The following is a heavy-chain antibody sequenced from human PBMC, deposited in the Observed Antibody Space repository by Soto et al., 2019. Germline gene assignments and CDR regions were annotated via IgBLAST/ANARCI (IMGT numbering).Heavy chain of an antibody. D-gene: IGHD6-13*01. CDR3: ARGSSWLCDY. J-gene: IGHJ4*02. CDR2: ISSSSSYI. CDR1: GFTFSSYS. V-gene: IGHV3-21*01. Sequence: EVPLVESGGGLVKPGGSLRLSCAASGFTFSSYSMNWVRQAPGKGLEWVSSISSSSSYIYYADSVKGRFTISRDNAKNSLYLQMNSLGAEDTAVYYCARGSSWLCDYWGQGTLVTVSS.